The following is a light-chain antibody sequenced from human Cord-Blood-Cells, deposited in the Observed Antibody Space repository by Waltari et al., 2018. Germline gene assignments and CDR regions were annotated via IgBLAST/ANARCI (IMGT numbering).Light chain of an antibody. CDR2: AAS. Sequence: DIQMTQSPSSLSASVGDRVTITCRASQSISSYLNWYQQKPGKAPKHLIYAASNLQSGVPSRFSGSGSGTDFTLTISSLQPEDFATYYCQQSYSTPTFGGGTKVEIK. J-gene: IGKJ4*01. CDR1: QSISSY. V-gene: IGKV1-39*01. CDR3: QQSYSTPT.